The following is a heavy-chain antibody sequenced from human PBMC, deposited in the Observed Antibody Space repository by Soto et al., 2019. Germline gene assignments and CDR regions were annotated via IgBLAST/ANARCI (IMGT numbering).Heavy chain of an antibody. CDR1: GYTFTSYA. Sequence: ASVKVSCKASGYTFTSYAMHWVRQAPGQRLEWMGWINAGNGNTKYSQKFQGRVTITRDTSASTAYMELSSLRSEDTAVYYCARFFELRGSGYYPAYFWGQGSLVPVSS. CDR3: ARFFELRGSGYYPAYF. V-gene: IGHV1-3*01. J-gene: IGHJ4*02. D-gene: IGHD6-25*01. CDR2: INAGNGNT.